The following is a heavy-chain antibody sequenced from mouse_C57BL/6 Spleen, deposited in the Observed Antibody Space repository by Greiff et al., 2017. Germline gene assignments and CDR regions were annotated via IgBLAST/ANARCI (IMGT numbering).Heavy chain of an antibody. Sequence: LVKPGASVKISCKASGYAFSSSWMNWVKQRPGKGLEWIGRIYPGDGDTNYNGKFKGKATLTADKSSSTAYMQLSSLTSEDSAVYFCARLDYSNYLDYWGQGTTLTVSS. CDR3: ARLDYSNYLDY. V-gene: IGHV1-82*01. CDR1: GYAFSSSW. D-gene: IGHD2-5*01. J-gene: IGHJ2*01. CDR2: IYPGDGDT.